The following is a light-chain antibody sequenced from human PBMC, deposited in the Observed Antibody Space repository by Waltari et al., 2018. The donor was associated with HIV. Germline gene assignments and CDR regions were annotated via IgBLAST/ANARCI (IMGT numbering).Light chain of an antibody. CDR3: AVWDDSLSGGV. CDR1: NSNIGSNS. Sequence: QSVVTQPPSASGTPGQRVVISCSGSNSNIGSNSVNWYQQVPGSTPNILIYRDEQRCSGVPDRFSGSKSATSAALAISELRSEDEADYYCAVWDDSLSGGVFGGGTKLTVL. J-gene: IGLJ3*02. CDR2: RDE. V-gene: IGLV1-47*01.